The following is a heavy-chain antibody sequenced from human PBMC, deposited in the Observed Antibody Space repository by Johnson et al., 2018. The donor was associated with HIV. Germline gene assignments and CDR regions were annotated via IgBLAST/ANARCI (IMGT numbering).Heavy chain of an antibody. J-gene: IGHJ3*02. D-gene: IGHD3-10*01. CDR1: GFTFSSYG. CDR3: AKGSYYYASGSYYNGKAFDI. Sequence: QVQLVESGGGVVQPGRSLRLSCAASGFTFSSYGMHWVRQAPGKGLEWVAVISYDGSNKYYADSVKGRFTISRYNSKNTLYLQMNSLRAEDTAVYYCAKGSYYYASGSYYNGKAFDIWGQGTMVTVSS. CDR2: ISYDGSNK. V-gene: IGHV3-30*18.